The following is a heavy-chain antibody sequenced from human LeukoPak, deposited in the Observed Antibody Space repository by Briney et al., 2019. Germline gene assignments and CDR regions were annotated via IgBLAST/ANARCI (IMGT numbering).Heavy chain of an antibody. Sequence: PSETLSLTCTVSGYSISSGYYWGWIRQPPGKGLEWIGSIYHSGSTYYNPSLKSRVTISVDTSKNQFSLKLSSVTAADTAVYYCAREDYYGSGSYYTIDYWGQGTLVTVSS. CDR2: IYHSGST. V-gene: IGHV4-38-2*02. CDR1: GYSISSGYY. D-gene: IGHD3-10*01. CDR3: AREDYYGSGSYYTIDY. J-gene: IGHJ4*02.